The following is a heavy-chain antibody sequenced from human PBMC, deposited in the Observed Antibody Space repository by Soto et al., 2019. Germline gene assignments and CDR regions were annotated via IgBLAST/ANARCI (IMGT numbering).Heavy chain of an antibody. J-gene: IGHJ6*02. V-gene: IGHV3-30-3*01. CDR2: ISNDGSNY. CDR1: GFTFTSYA. CDR3: ARGTTLAIFDYGMDV. D-gene: IGHD3-3*01. Sequence: QVQLVESGGGVVQPGRSLRLSCAASGFTFTSYAMHWVRQAPGKGLEWVAVISNDGSNYYYADSVRGRFTISRDNTKNTLFLQMSSLRGEDSGVYYCARGTTLAIFDYGMDVWGQVTTVTVSS.